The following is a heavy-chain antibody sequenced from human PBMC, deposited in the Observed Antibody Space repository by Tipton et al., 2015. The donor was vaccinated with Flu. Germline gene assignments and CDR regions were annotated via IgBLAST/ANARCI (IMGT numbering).Heavy chain of an antibody. D-gene: IGHD6-13*01. CDR3: ARRDSRSSWYGDAFDI. CDR1: GYSISSGYY. V-gene: IGHV4-38-2*01. Sequence: TLSLTCAVSGYSISSGYYWGWIRQPPGKGLEWIGSIYHSGSTYYNPSLKSRVTISVDTSENQFSLKLSSVTAADTAVYYCARRDSRSSWYGDAFDIWGQGTMVTVSS. J-gene: IGHJ3*02. CDR2: IYHSGST.